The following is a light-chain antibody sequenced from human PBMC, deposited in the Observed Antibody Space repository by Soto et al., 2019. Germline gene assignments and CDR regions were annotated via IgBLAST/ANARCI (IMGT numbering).Light chain of an antibody. CDR2: GAS. Sequence: EVVLTQTTATLSVSPGERATLSCRASQSVSSSYLSWYQQKPGQAPRLLIYGASTRATGIPARFSGSGSGTDFTLTISSLQPEDFAVYYCQQDYNLPPTFGPGTKVDIK. CDR3: QQDYNLPPT. CDR1: QSVSSSY. J-gene: IGKJ3*01. V-gene: IGKV3D-7*01.